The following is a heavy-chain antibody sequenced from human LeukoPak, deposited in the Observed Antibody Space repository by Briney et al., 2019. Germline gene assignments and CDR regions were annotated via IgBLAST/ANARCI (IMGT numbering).Heavy chain of an antibody. CDR2: ISGSGGST. CDR1: GFTFSSYA. V-gene: IGHV3-23*01. CDR3: AKVAGAVADEGDFDY. D-gene: IGHD6-19*01. Sequence: GASLRLSCAASGFTFSSYAMSWVRQAPGKGLEWVSAISGSGGSTYYADSVKGRFTLSRDNSKNTLYLQMNSLRAEDTAVYYCAKVAGAVADEGDFDYWGQGTLVSVSS. J-gene: IGHJ4*02.